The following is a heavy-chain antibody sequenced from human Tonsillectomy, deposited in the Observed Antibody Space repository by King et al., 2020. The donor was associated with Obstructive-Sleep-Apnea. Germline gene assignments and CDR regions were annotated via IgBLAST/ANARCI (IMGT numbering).Heavy chain of an antibody. CDR3: ARGNRGGDEAFDI. D-gene: IGHD2-21*01. CDR2: IHYSGST. CDR1: GGSISRGGYY. J-gene: IGHJ3*02. V-gene: IGHV4-31*03. Sequence: VQLQESGPGLVKPSQTLSLTCTVSGGSISRGGYYWSWIPQPPGKGLEGIGNIHYSGSTYYNPSLKSRVTISVETSKNQFSLKLSSVTAADTAVYYCARGNRGGDEAFDIWGQGTMVTVSS.